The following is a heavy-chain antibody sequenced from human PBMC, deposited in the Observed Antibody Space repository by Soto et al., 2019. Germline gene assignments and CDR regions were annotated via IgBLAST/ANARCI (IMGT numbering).Heavy chain of an antibody. CDR2: IYYSGST. V-gene: IGHV4-61*01. Sequence: SETLSLTCTVSGGSVRSVSYYWSWIRQPPGKGLEWIGYIYYSGSTNYNPSLKSRVTISVDTSKNQFSLKLSSVTAADTAVYYCAREASSGYPPWGGYYYGMDVWGQGTTVTVSS. CDR1: GGSVRSVSYY. J-gene: IGHJ6*02. CDR3: AREASSGYPPWGGYYYGMDV. D-gene: IGHD3-22*01.